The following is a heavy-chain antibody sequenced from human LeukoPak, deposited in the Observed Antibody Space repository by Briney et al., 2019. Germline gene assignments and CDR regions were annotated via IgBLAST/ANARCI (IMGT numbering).Heavy chain of an antibody. V-gene: IGHV4-34*01. CDR2: INHSGNT. D-gene: IGHD1-1*01. Sequence: PSETLSLTCAVYGGSFSGSYCNWIRQSPGKGLEWIGEINHSGNTNYNPSLKSRVTISVDTSKNQFSLNLSSVTAADTAVYYCARHAVEAASRWFDPWGQGTLVTVSS. CDR3: ARHAVEAASRWFDP. J-gene: IGHJ5*02. CDR1: GGSFSGSY.